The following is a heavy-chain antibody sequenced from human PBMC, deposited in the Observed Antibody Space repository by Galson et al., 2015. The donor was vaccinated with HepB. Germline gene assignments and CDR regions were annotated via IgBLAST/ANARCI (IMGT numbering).Heavy chain of an antibody. V-gene: IGHV5-51*03. CDR2: IYPGDSDT. D-gene: IGHD2-2*01. Sequence: QSGAEVKKPGESLKISCKGSGYSFTSYWIGWVRQMPGKGLEWMGIIYPGDSDTRYSPSFQGQVTISADKSISTAYLQWSSLKASDTAMYYCARIIPDIVVVPDYRPYNWFDPWGQGTLVTVSS. CDR3: ARIIPDIVVVPDYRPYNWFDP. CDR1: GYSFTSYW. J-gene: IGHJ5*02.